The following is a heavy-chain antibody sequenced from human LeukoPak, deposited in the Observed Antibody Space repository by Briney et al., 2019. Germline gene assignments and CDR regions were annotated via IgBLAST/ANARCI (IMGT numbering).Heavy chain of an antibody. J-gene: IGHJ6*02. CDR3: ARDHVDTAMVHFYYCYYYGMDV. D-gene: IGHD5-18*01. CDR2: INHSGST. Sequence: SETLSLTCAVYGGSFSGYYWSWIRQPPGKGLEWIGEINHSGSTNYNPSLKSRVTISVDTSKNQFSLKLSSVTAADTAVYYCARDHVDTAMVHFYYCYYYGMDVWGQGTTVTVSS. CDR1: GGSFSGYY. V-gene: IGHV4-34*01.